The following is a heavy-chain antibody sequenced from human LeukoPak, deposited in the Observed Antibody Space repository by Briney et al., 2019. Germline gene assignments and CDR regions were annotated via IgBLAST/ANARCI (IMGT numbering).Heavy chain of an antibody. D-gene: IGHD3-22*01. CDR1: GYTFTGYY. CDR3: ARSYRYYYDSSGPGGY. Sequence: ASVKVSCKASGYTFTGYYMHWVRQAPGQGLEWMGWINPNSGGTNYAQKFQGRVTMTRDTSISAAYMELSRLRSDDTAVYYCARSYRYYYDSSGPGGYWGQGTLVTVSS. J-gene: IGHJ4*02. CDR2: INPNSGGT. V-gene: IGHV1-2*02.